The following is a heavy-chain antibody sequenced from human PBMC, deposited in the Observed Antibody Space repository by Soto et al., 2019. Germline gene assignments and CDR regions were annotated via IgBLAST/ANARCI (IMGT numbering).Heavy chain of an antibody. Sequence: EVQLVESAGGLVQPGGSLRLSCGASGFNVSRHYMSWVRQAPGKGLEWVAVVFTGGNTYYADSVKGRSTISRDNSQNTLFFQLNSLRAEDTGVYYCARAKSGDHYFDYWGQGSLISVSS. D-gene: IGHD7-27*01. J-gene: IGHJ4*02. CDR1: GFNVSRHY. CDR3: ARAKSGDHYFDY. V-gene: IGHV3-66*01. CDR2: VFTGGNT.